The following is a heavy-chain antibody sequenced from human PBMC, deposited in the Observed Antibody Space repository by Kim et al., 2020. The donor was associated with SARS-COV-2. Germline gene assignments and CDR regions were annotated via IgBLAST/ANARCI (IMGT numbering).Heavy chain of an antibody. V-gene: IGHV1-3*04. CDR3: ARDNGPFDF. CDR1: GYTFTNYL. J-gene: IGHJ4*02. D-gene: IGHD1-1*01. Sequence: ASVKVSCRTSGYTFTNYLIHWVRQAPGQRLEWLGWINTGNGDTKYSQQFQGRVAITRDTSATTAYMELSSLTSEDTAVYFCARDNGPFDFWGQGTLVTVSS. CDR2: INTGNGDT.